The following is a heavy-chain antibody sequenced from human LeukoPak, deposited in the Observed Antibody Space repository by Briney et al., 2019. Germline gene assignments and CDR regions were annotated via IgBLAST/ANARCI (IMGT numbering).Heavy chain of an antibody. CDR1: GYRFTDYW. J-gene: IGHJ3*02. V-gene: IGHV1-2*02. CDR2: INTNTGGT. Sequence: ASVKVSCKASGYRFTDYWIQWVRQAPGQGLEWMGWINTNTGGTVYAQKFQGRLTMTRDTSLTTSYMDLSRLTSDDTAVYYCARGGSFHEFDIWGQGTMVIVSS. CDR3: ARGGSFHEFDI. D-gene: IGHD3-10*01.